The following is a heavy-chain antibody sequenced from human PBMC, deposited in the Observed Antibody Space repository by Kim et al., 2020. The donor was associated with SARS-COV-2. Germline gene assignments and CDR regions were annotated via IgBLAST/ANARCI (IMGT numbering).Heavy chain of an antibody. J-gene: IGHJ3*01. V-gene: IGHV3-30*04. CDR1: GFTFSSYA. Sequence: GGSLRLSCAASGFTFSSYAMHWVRQAPGKGLEWVAVISYDGSNKYYADSVKGRFTISRDNSKNTLYLQMNSLRAEDTAVYYCASSDYGVAHCWGQGTMVTVSS. CDR3: ASSDYGVAHC. D-gene: IGHD4-17*01. CDR2: ISYDGSNK.